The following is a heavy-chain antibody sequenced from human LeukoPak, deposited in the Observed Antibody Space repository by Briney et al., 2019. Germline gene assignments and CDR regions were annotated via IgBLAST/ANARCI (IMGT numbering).Heavy chain of an antibody. D-gene: IGHD3-9*01. V-gene: IGHV3-74*01. CDR1: GFTFSNYW. Sequence: GGSLRLSCAASGFTFSNYWMHWVRQAPGKGLVWVSRINTDGSSTSYADSVKGRFTISRDNAKNSLYLQMNSLRAEDTAVYYCARVSYDILTGYSDYGMDVWGQGTTVTVSS. J-gene: IGHJ6*02. CDR2: INTDGSST. CDR3: ARVSYDILTGYSDYGMDV.